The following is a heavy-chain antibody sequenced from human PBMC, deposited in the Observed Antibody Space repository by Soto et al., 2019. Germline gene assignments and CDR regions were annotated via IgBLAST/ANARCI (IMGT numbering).Heavy chain of an antibody. D-gene: IGHD3-10*01. V-gene: IGHV4-39*01. CDR3: ARHGLGMVRGGGYYYYGMDV. Sequence: ASETLSLTCTVSGGSISSSSYYWGWIRQPPGKGLEWIGSIYYSGSTYYNPSLKSRVTISVDTSKNQFSLKLSSVTAADTAVYYCARHGLGMVRGGGYYYYGMDVWGQGTTVTVSS. CDR2: IYYSGST. CDR1: GGSISSSSYY. J-gene: IGHJ6*02.